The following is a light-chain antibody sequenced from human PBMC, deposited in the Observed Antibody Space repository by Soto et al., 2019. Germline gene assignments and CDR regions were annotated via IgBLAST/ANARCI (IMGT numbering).Light chain of an antibody. V-gene: IGLV2-14*01. Sequence: QSALTQPASVSGSPGQSITISCTGTSSDVGGYNYVSWYQQHPDKAPKLMIYEVSNRPSGVSNRFSGSRSGNTASLTISGLQAEDEADYYCSSYTISSTLVVFGGGTQLAVL. J-gene: IGLJ2*01. CDR3: SSYTISSTLVV. CDR1: SSDVGGYNY. CDR2: EVS.